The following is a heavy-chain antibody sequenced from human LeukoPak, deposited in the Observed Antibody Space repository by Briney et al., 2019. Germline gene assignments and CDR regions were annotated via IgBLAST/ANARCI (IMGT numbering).Heavy chain of an antibody. D-gene: IGHD1-26*01. J-gene: IGHJ4*02. Sequence: LAGGSLRLSCVPSGFTFTTYAMNWVRQAPGKGLEWVSGITSGGRTYYADSVKGRFTISRDSSKNTLYLQMTSLRADDTALYYCARSIPPDFWGQGTLVTVFS. CDR1: GFTFTTYA. CDR2: ITSGGRT. CDR3: ARSIPPDF. V-gene: IGHV3-23*01.